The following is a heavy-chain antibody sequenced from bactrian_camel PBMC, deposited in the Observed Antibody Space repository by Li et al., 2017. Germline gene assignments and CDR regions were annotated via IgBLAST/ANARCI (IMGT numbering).Heavy chain of an antibody. J-gene: IGHJ4*01. V-gene: IGHV3S6*01. Sequence: QVQLVESGGGSVQAGGSLRLSCASSGYTYSGHCMGWFRQAPGKVREGVARISNYGTTTDYADSVKGRFTISKDNAKNTLYLQMDSLKPEDTAMYYCARFAQYRCSSYSPSSFDYWGQGTQVTV. CDR2: ISNYGTTT. CDR1: GYTYSGHC. D-gene: IGHD6*01. CDR3: ARFAQYRCSSYSPSSFDY.